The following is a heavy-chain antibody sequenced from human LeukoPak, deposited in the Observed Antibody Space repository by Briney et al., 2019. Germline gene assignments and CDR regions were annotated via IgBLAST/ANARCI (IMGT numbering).Heavy chain of an antibody. D-gene: IGHD3-10*01. Sequence: PSETLSLTCTVSGGSISSSSYYWGWIRQPPGKGLEWIGSIYYSGSTYYNPSLKSRVTISVDTSKNQFSLKLSSVTAADTAVYYCARDRMVRGDWDYWGQGTLVTVSS. CDR3: ARDRMVRGDWDY. V-gene: IGHV4-39*07. CDR2: IYYSGST. J-gene: IGHJ4*02. CDR1: GGSISSSSYY.